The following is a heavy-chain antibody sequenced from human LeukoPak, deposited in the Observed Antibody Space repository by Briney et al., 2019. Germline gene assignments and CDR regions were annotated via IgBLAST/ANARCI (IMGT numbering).Heavy chain of an antibody. CDR2: ISYDGSNK. CDR3: ANVPIFGVVMNYMDV. D-gene: IGHD3-3*02. Sequence: GGSLRLSCAASGFTFSNAWMSWVRQAPGKGLEWVAVISYDGSNKYYADSVKGRFTISRDNSKNTLYLQMNSLRAEDTAVYYCANVPIFGVVMNYMDVWGKGTTVTVSS. V-gene: IGHV3-30*18. J-gene: IGHJ6*03. CDR1: GFTFSNAW.